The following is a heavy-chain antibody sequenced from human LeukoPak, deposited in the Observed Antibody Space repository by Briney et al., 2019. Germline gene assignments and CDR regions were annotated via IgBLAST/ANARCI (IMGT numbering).Heavy chain of an antibody. D-gene: IGHD2-15*01. Sequence: SGGSLRLSCAASGLTFSNYDMHWVRQATGKGLEWVSAIGTAGDTYYQGSVRGRFTMSRENAKNSLYLQMNSLTAGDTAVYYCARGADTHFDYWGQGILVTVSS. CDR2: IGTAGDT. J-gene: IGHJ4*02. CDR1: GLTFSNYD. V-gene: IGHV3-13*04. CDR3: ARGADTHFDY.